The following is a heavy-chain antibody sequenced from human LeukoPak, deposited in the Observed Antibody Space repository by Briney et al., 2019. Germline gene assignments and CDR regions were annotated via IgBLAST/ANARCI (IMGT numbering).Heavy chain of an antibody. CDR1: GFAFSSYW. CDR3: AKVQPTYYDFWSGPTGSYYYYGMDV. D-gene: IGHD3-3*01. V-gene: IGHV3-23*01. J-gene: IGHJ6*02. CDR2: ISGSGGST. Sequence: PGGSLRPSCAASGFAFSSYWMNWVRQAPGKGLEWVSAISGSGGSTYYADSVKGRFTISRDNSKNTLYLQMNSLRAEDTAVYYCAKVQPTYYDFWSGPTGSYYYYGMDVWGQGTTVTVSS.